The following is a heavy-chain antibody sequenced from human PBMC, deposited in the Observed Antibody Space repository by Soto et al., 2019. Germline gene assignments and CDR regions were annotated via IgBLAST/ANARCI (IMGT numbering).Heavy chain of an antibody. CDR1: GGTFSSYA. Sequence: ASVKVSCKASGGTFSSYAISWVRQAPGQGLEWMGGIIPIFGTANYAQKFQGRVTITADESTSTAYMELSSLRSEDTAVYYCARDGPSYSYGPRYFDYWGQGTLVTVSS. CDR3: ARDGPSYSYGPRYFDY. CDR2: IIPIFGTA. V-gene: IGHV1-69*13. D-gene: IGHD5-18*01. J-gene: IGHJ4*02.